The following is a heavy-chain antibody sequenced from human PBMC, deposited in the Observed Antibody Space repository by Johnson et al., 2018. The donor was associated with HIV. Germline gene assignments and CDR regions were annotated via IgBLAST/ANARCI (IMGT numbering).Heavy chain of an antibody. D-gene: IGHD6-6*01. CDR1: GFTFSSYG. V-gene: IGHV3-33*08. CDR3: ARGSGWSIGARGAFDI. J-gene: IGHJ3*02. CDR2: IWYDGSNK. Sequence: QVQVVESGGGLIQPGGSLRLSCAASGFTFSSYGMHWVRQAPGKGLEWVAVIWYDGSNKYYADSVKGRFTISRDNSKNTLYLQMNSLRAGDTAVYYCARGSGWSIGARGAFDIWGQGTMVTVSS.